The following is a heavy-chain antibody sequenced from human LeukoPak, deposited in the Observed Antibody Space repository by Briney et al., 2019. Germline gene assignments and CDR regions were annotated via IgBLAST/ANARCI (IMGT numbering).Heavy chain of an antibody. Sequence: GGSLRLSCAASGFTFSSYWMNWVRQAPGKGLEWVANIKQDGSERYYVDSVKGRFTISRDNAKNSLYLQMNSLRAEDTAVYYCARESTGSGYSYGLHWGQGTLVTVPS. V-gene: IGHV3-7*04. CDR3: ARESTGSGYSYGLH. CDR1: GFTFSSYW. CDR2: IKQDGSER. J-gene: IGHJ4*02. D-gene: IGHD5-18*01.